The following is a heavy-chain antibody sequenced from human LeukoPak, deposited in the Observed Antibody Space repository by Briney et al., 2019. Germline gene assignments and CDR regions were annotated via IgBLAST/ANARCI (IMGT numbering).Heavy chain of an antibody. Sequence: GGSLRLSCAASGFTFSTFSMNCVRQAPGKGLEWVSYISSSGSTIYYADSVKGRFTISRDNAKNSLYLQMNSLRAEDTAVYYCARGTGTTSDYWGQRTLVTVSS. V-gene: IGHV3-48*04. CDR2: ISSSGSTI. J-gene: IGHJ4*02. CDR1: GFTFSTFS. CDR3: ARGTGTTSDY. D-gene: IGHD1-1*01.